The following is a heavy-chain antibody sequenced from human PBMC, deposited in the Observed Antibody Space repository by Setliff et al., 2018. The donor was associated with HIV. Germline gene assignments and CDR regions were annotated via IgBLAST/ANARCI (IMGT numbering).Heavy chain of an antibody. J-gene: IGHJ4*02. CDR3: ARQDSYSYGYNYFDY. D-gene: IGHD5-18*01. Sequence: LSLTCAVSGGSISSSSYYWGWIRQPPGKGLEWIGSIYYSGSTYYNPSLKSRVTISVDTSKNQFSLKLSSVTAADTAVYYCARQDSYSYGYNYFDYWGQGALVTVSS. CDR2: IYYSGST. V-gene: IGHV4-39*01. CDR1: GGSISSSSYY.